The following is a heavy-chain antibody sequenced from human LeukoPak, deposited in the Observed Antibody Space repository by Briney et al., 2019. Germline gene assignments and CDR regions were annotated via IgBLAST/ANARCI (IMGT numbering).Heavy chain of an antibody. Sequence: RPSETLSLTCTVSGGSISSCSYYWGWIRQPPGKGLEWIGSIYYSGSTYYNPSLKSRVTISVDTSKNQFSLKLSSVTAADTAVYYCARDGITMVRGVFLGYWGQGTLVTVSS. CDR2: IYYSGST. V-gene: IGHV4-39*07. CDR1: GGSISSCSYY. D-gene: IGHD3-10*01. J-gene: IGHJ4*02. CDR3: ARDGITMVRGVFLGY.